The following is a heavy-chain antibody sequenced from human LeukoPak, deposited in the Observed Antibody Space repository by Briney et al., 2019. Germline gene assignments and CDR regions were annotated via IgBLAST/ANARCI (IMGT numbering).Heavy chain of an antibody. Sequence: ASVKVSCKASGYTFTGYYMHWVRQAPGQGLEWMGWINPNGGGTNYAQKFQGRVTMTRDTSISTAYMELSRLRSDDTAVYYCARKFVDPNGMDVWGQGTTVTVSS. CDR2: INPNGGGT. D-gene: IGHD3-10*01. CDR1: GYTFTGYY. CDR3: ARKFVDPNGMDV. V-gene: IGHV1-2*02. J-gene: IGHJ6*02.